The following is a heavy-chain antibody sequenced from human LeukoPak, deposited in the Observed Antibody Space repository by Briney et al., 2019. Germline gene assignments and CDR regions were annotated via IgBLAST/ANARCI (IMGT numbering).Heavy chain of an antibody. CDR2: ISGSGGST. CDR3: AKVSGYDFFDY. V-gene: IGHV3-23*01. D-gene: IGHD5-12*01. CDR1: GFTFSSYG. Sequence: GGSLRLSCAASGFTFSSYGMSWVRQAPGKGLEWVSAISGSGGSTYYADSVKGRFTISKDNSKNTLYLQMNSLRAEDTAVYYCAKVSGYDFFDYWGQGTLVTVSS. J-gene: IGHJ4*02.